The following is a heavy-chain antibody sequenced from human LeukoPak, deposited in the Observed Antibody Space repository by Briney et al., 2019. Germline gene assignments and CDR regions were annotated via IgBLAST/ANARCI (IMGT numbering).Heavy chain of an antibody. Sequence: SETLSLTCTVWVGSLTSYYWSWIRQPPGKGRRWDGYIYYSGRVNYNPPLKSRITISVDTSKNQFSLNLSSVTAAVTAVYYCARLGSYFDYWGQGTQVTVSS. CDR2: IYYSGRV. V-gene: IGHV4-59*08. CDR1: VGSLTSYY. J-gene: IGHJ4*02. CDR3: ARLGSYFDY.